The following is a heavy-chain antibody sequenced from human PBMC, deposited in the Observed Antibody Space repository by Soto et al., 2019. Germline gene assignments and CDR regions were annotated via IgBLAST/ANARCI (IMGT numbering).Heavy chain of an antibody. CDR2: ISGSGGDT. J-gene: IGHJ4*02. V-gene: IGHV3-23*01. Sequence: EVQLLESGGGLVQPGGSLRLSCAASGFTFSSYAMSWVRQAPGKGLEWVSIISGSGGDTYYADSVKGRFSISRDNSKNPLYLQMNSLRAEDTAVYYCAKGWGYNSGWYTFWGQGTLVTVSS. CDR3: AKGWGYNSGWYTF. CDR1: GFTFSSYA. D-gene: IGHD6-19*01.